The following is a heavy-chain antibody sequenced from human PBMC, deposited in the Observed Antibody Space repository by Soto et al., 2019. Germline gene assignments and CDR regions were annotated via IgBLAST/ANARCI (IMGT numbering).Heavy chain of an antibody. Sequence: SETLSLTCAVYGGSFSGYYWNWIRQPPGKGLEWIGQVNHRGSTNYNPSLKSRVTISVDTSKNQFSLKLNSVTAADTAVYYCVDFCSDANCTDYWGQGTLVTVS. CDR1: GGSFSGYY. D-gene: IGHD3-3*01. CDR2: VNHRGST. CDR3: VDFCSDANCTDY. V-gene: IGHV4-34*01. J-gene: IGHJ4*02.